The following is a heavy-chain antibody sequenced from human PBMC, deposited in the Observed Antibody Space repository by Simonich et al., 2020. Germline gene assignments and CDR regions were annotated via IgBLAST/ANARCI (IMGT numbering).Heavy chain of an antibody. D-gene: IGHD6-13*01. CDR2: ISSRSSYK. Sequence: EVQLVESGGGLVKPGGSLRLSCAASGFTFSSYSMNWVRQAPGKGLVEAPSISSRSSYKYYAASVKCRSTISRDNAKNSLYLQMNSLRAEDTAVYYCARDAAGDYWGQGTLVTVSS. V-gene: IGHV3-21*01. CDR3: ARDAAGDY. J-gene: IGHJ4*02. CDR1: GFTFSSYS.